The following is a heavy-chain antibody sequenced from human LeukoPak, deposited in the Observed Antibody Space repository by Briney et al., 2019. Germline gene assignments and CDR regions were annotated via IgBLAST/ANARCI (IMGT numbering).Heavy chain of an antibody. CDR2: IRYDGSNK. J-gene: IGHJ6*03. Sequence: GGSLRLSCAASGFTFSSYEMNWVRQAPGKGLEWVAFIRYDGSNKYYADSVKGRFTISRDNSKNTLYLQMNSLRAEDTAVYYCARDRSYYMDVWGKGTTVTVSS. CDR1: GFTFSSYE. CDR3: ARDRSYYMDV. V-gene: IGHV3-30*02.